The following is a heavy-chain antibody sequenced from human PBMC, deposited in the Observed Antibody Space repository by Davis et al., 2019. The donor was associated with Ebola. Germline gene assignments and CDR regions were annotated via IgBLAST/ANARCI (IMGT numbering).Heavy chain of an antibody. D-gene: IGHD6-13*01. CDR3: ARGASYLAAVATFGMDV. CDR2: ISGYSGKT. CDR1: GYTFATFG. Sequence: ASVKVSCKASGYTFATFGLSWVRQAPGQGLEWIGWISGYSGKTKYAQKFQGRVTMTTDTSTSTAYMELGSLRSDDTAVYYCARGASYLAAVATFGMDVWGKGTTVTVSS. J-gene: IGHJ6*04. V-gene: IGHV1-18*04.